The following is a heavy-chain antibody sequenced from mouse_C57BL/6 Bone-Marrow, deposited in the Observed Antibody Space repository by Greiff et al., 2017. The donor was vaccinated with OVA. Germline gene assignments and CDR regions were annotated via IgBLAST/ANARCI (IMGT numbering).Heavy chain of an antibody. V-gene: IGHV14-4*01. Sequence: VHVKQSGAELVRPGASVKLSCTASGFNIEDAYMHWVKQRPEQGLEWIGWIDPENGDTEYASNFQGKATITADTSCNTAYLKFRSMTSEDTAVYYCAPYGNFDYWGQGSTLTGS. D-gene: IGHD2-1*01. CDR1: GFNIEDAY. CDR3: APYGNFDY. J-gene: IGHJ2*01. CDR2: IDPENGDT.